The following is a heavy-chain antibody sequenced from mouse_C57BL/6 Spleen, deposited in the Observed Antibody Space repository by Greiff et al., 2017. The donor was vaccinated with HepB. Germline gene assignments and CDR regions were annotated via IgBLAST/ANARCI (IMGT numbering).Heavy chain of an antibody. V-gene: IGHV1-64*01. J-gene: IGHJ3*01. D-gene: IGHD1-1*01. CDR2: IHPNSGST. Sequence: QVQLQQSGAELVKPGASVKLSCKASGYTFTSYWMHWVKQRPGQGLEWIGMIHPNSGSTNYNEKFKSKATLTVDKSSSTAYMQLSSLTSEDSAVYYCARTEHYGSSYAWFAYWGQGTLVTVSA. CDR1: GYTFTSYW. CDR3: ARTEHYGSSYAWFAY.